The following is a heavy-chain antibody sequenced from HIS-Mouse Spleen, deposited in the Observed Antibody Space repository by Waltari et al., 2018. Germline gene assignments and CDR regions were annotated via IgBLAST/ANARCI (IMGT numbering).Heavy chain of an antibody. CDR1: GYTFTSYD. J-gene: IGHJ3*02. CDR2: MNPNSGNT. CDR3: ARAREAARPFAFDI. D-gene: IGHD6-6*01. Sequence: QVQLVQSGAEVKKPGASVKVPCKASGYTFTSYDIHWVRQATGQGLEWMGWMNPNSGNTGYAQKFQGRVTMTRNTSISTAYMELSSLRSEDTAVYYCARAREAARPFAFDIWGQGTMVTVSS. V-gene: IGHV1-8*01.